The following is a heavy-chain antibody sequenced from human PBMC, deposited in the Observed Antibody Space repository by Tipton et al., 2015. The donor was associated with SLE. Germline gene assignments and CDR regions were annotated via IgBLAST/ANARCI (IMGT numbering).Heavy chain of an antibody. CDR3: ARDMGPLVG. J-gene: IGHJ4*02. D-gene: IGHD1-26*01. CDR1: GGSISSHY. Sequence: TLSLTCTVSGGSISSHYWSWIRQPPGKGLEWIGYIYYSGSTNYNPSLKSRVTISVDTSKNQFSLKLSSVTAADTAVYYCARDMGPLVGWGQGTLVTVSS. CDR2: IYYSGST. V-gene: IGHV4-59*11.